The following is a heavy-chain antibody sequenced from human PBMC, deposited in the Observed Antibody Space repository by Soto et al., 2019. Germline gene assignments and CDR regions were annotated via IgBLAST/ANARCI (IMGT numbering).Heavy chain of an antibody. CDR1: GGSLSGYY. Sequence: SETLSLTCAVSGGSLSGYYWNWIRQAPGRGLEWIGEINNSGGTNYNPSLKSRLIISMDTAKNQFYLNLTSMTAADTAIYYCARYPAFCSNGINCPPAPWGQGTQVTV. D-gene: IGHD2-8*01. V-gene: IGHV4-34*10. CDR2: INNSGGT. J-gene: IGHJ5*02. CDR3: ARYPAFCSNGINCPPAP.